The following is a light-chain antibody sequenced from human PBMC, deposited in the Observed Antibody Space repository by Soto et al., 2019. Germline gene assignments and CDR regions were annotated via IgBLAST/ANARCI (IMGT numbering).Light chain of an antibody. Sequence: DIQLTQSPPSLPASVGDRVTITCRASQSIRPFLKWYPCTQGKAPKGXIFAASSLQSGVPSLVSGRGAGTECTRTISSLQPEDFATDYCLQYKKSPITFGQGTRLEIK. CDR1: QSIRPF. CDR2: AAS. V-gene: IGKV1-17*01. CDR3: LQYKKSPIT. J-gene: IGKJ5*01.